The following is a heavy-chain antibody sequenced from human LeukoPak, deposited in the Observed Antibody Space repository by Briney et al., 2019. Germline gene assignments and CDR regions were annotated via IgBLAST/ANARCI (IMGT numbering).Heavy chain of an antibody. J-gene: IGHJ3*02. CDR2: IYYSGST. V-gene: IGHV4-38-2*01. D-gene: IGHD3-3*01. Sequence: GSLRLSCAASGFTFSDYYMSWIRQPPGKGLEWIGSIYYSGSTYYNPSLKSRVTISVDTSKNQFSLKLSSVTAADTAVYYCARSLSSVTYYDFWSGLLPFDIWGQGTMVTVSS. CDR1: GFTFSDYY. CDR3: ARSLSSVTYYDFWSGLLPFDI.